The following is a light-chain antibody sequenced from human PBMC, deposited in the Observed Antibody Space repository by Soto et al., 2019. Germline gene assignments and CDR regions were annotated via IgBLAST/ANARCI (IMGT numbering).Light chain of an antibody. Sequence: VMPRSSVSLRVTQVQRASISCRANHCLVHSDGIAYFSWFQQRPGRSPRRLIYKVSNRDSGVPAAFCGSGSGPYFELKSCLVDAEDVGVQYCMQATHRPITFGQGRRPEIK. CDR1: HCLVHSDGIAY. CDR2: KVS. V-gene: IGKV2-30*02. CDR3: MQATHRPIT. J-gene: IGKJ5*01.